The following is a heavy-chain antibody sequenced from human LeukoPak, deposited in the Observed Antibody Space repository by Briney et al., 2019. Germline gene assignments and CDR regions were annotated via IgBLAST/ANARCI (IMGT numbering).Heavy chain of an antibody. Sequence: PGGSLRLSCAASGFTFSSYGMHWVRQAPGKGLEWVAVIWYGGSNKYYADSVKGRFTISRDNSKNTLYLQMNSLRAEDTAVYYCARDGGYGHNWFDPWGQGTLVTVSS. CDR3: ARDGGYGHNWFDP. CDR2: IWYGGSNK. CDR1: GFTFSSYG. D-gene: IGHD1-26*01. V-gene: IGHV3-33*01. J-gene: IGHJ5*02.